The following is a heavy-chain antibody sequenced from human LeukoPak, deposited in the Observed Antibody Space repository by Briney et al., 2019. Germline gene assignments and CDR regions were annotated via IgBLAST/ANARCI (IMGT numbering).Heavy chain of an antibody. D-gene: IGHD2-2*01. Sequence: PGGSLRLSCAASGFTFSSYAMHWVRQAPGKGLEYVSAISSNGGSTYYANSVKGRFTISRDNSKNTLYLQMGSLRAEDMAVYYCARGAMTWSDAFDIWGQGTMVTVSS. V-gene: IGHV3-64*01. J-gene: IGHJ3*02. CDR2: ISSNGGST. CDR3: ARGAMTWSDAFDI. CDR1: GFTFSSYA.